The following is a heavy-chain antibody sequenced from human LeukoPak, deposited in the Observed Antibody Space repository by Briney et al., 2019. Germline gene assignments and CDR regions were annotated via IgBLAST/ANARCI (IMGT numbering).Heavy chain of an antibody. CDR2: INPHSGGT. Sequence: GASVKVSCKTSGYTFTGYYMQWARQAPGQGLEWMGWINPHSGGTNYAQKFQGRVTMTRDTSISTAYMELSRLRSDDTAVYYCARDPRSPMTYYYDKSGYHLDYWGQGTLVTVSS. V-gene: IGHV1-2*02. CDR1: GYTFTGYY. CDR3: ARDPRSPMTYYYDKSGYHLDY. J-gene: IGHJ4*02. D-gene: IGHD3-22*01.